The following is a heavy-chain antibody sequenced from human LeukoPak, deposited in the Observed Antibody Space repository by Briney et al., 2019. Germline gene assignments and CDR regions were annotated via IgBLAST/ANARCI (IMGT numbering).Heavy chain of an antibody. Sequence: SETLSLTCTVSGGSISSYYWSWIRQPAGKGLEWIGRIYTSGSTNYNPSLKSRVTMSVDTSKNQFSLKLSSVTAADTAVYYCARQLLGSVRGPRKEAFDIWGQGTMVTVSS. D-gene: IGHD3-10*01. CDR3: ARQLLGSVRGPRKEAFDI. V-gene: IGHV4-4*07. CDR1: GGSISSYY. CDR2: IYTSGST. J-gene: IGHJ3*02.